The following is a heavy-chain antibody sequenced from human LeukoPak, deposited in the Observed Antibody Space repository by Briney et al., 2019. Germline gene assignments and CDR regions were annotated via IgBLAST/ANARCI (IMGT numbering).Heavy chain of an antibody. J-gene: IGHJ4*02. CDR1: GFTFSSSW. V-gene: IGHV3-74*01. CDR3: AKGSGYFDY. Sequence: GGSLRLSCATSGFTFSSSWMHWVRQAPGKGLVWVSRINSDGSSTTYADSVRGRFIISRDNAKNSLYLQMNSLRAEDTALYYCAKGSGYFDYWGQGALVTVSS. CDR2: INSDGSST.